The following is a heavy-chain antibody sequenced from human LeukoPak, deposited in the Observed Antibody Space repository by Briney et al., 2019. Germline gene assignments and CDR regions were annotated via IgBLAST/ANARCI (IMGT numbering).Heavy chain of an antibody. D-gene: IGHD3-10*02. J-gene: IGHJ6*04. CDR1: GFMFSHFG. CDR2: MVTDGSKL. Sequence: GRSLRLSCAASGFMFSHFGMHWVRQAPGKGLEWVAGMVTDGSKLYYADSVKGRFTISRDNAKNSLYLQMNSLRAEDTAVYYCAELGITMIGGVWGKGTTVTISS. V-gene: IGHV3-30*18. CDR3: AELGITMIGGV.